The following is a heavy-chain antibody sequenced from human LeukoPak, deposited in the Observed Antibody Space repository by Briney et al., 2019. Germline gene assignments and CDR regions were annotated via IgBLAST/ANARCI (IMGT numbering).Heavy chain of an antibody. D-gene: IGHD3-9*01. CDR3: ARVDFRGGYYDILTGYYPNHGMDV. V-gene: IGHV3-7*01. J-gene: IGHJ6*02. CDR1: GFTFSSYW. Sequence: GGSLRLSCAASGFTFSSYWINWVRQTPGKGLEWVAHMNQDGSAKYYADSVKGRFTISRDNAKNSLYLQMNSLRAEDTAVYYCARVDFRGGYYDILTGYYPNHGMDVWGQGTTVTVSS. CDR2: MNQDGSAK.